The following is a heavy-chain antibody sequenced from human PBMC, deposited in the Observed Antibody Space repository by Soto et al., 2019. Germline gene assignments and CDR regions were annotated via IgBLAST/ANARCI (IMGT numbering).Heavy chain of an antibody. V-gene: IGHV5-51*01. CDR1: GYSFTSYW. CDR2: IYPGYSDT. J-gene: IGHJ5*02. Sequence: PGESLKISCKGSGYSFTSYWIGWVRQMPGKGLEWMVIIYPGYSDTRYSPSFQGQVTISADKSISTAYLQWSSLKASDTAMYYCARHRTGYCSSTSCRFNWFDPWGQGTLVTVSS. D-gene: IGHD2-2*01. CDR3: ARHRTGYCSSTSCRFNWFDP.